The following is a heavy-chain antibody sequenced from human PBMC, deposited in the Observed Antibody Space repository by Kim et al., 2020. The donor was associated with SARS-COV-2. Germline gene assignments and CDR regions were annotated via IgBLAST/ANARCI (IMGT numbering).Heavy chain of an antibody. D-gene: IGHD5-18*01. Sequence: ASVKVSCKASGYTFTSYGISWVRQAPGQGLEWMGWISAYNGNTNYAQKLQGRVTMTTDTSTSTAYMELRSLRSDDTAVYYCARERPGYRYWPYSYYGVDVWGQGTTVTVSS. CDR2: ISAYNGNT. J-gene: IGHJ6*02. V-gene: IGHV1-18*04. CDR1: GYTFTSYG. CDR3: ARERPGYRYWPYSYYGVDV.